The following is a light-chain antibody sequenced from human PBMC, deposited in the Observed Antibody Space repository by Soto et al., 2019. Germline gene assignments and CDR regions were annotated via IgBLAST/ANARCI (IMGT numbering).Light chain of an antibody. CDR3: ISYAGSNNV. J-gene: IGLJ1*01. CDR1: SYDVGAYNF. V-gene: IGLV2-8*01. Sequence: QSALTQPPSASGSPGQSVTISCTGTSYDVGAYNFVSWYQQHPGKAPKLMIYEVNKRPSGVPDRFSGSKSGNTASLTVSGLQAEDEADYYCISYAGSNNVFGTGTKVTVL. CDR2: EVN.